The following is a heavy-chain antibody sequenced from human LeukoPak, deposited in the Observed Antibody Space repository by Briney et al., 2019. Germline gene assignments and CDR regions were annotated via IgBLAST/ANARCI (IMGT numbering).Heavy chain of an antibody. J-gene: IGHJ6*03. CDR1: GYTFTSYH. CDR3: ARDVGVAVYYMDV. Sequence: ASVKVSCKASGYTFTSYHMHWVRQAPGQGLEWMGIINPSGGSTSYAQKFQGRVSMTRDTSTSTVYMELSSLRSEDTGVYYCARDVGVAVYYMDVWGKGTTVTVSS. CDR2: INPSGGST. D-gene: IGHD2-15*01. V-gene: IGHV1-46*01.